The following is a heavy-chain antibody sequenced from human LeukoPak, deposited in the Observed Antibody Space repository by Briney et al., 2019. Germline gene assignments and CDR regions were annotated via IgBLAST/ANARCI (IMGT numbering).Heavy chain of an antibody. V-gene: IGHV3-53*01. D-gene: IGHD1-26*01. CDR2: VYSDDTT. J-gene: IGHJ4*02. CDR3: ARGGGYYAIDY. Sequence: GGSLRLSCAASGFTVNSNYMNWVRQAPGKGPEWVSVVYSDDTTYYADSVKGRFTISRDNSKNTLYLQMNNLRAEDTAVYYCARGGGYYAIDYWGQGTLVTVSS. CDR1: GFTVNSNY.